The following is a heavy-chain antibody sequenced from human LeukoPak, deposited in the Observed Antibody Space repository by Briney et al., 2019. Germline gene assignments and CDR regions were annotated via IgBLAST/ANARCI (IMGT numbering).Heavy chain of an antibody. D-gene: IGHD2-15*01. CDR3: ARGPLRVAARFDP. CDR1: GGSISSSSYY. CDR2: IYYSGST. V-gene: IGHV4-39*01. J-gene: IGHJ5*02. Sequence: PSETLSLTCTVSGGSISSSSYYWGWIRQPPGKGLEWIGSIYYSGSTYYNPSLKSRVTISVDTSKNQFSLKLSTVTAADTAVYYCARGPLRVAARFDPWGQGTLVTVSS.